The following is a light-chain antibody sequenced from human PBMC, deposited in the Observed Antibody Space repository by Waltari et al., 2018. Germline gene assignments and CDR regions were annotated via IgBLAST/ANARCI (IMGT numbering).Light chain of an antibody. V-gene: IGLV1-44*01. CDR2: ANS. Sequence: QSVLTQSPSASGAPGQRVTISCSGSDSNIGSNAVNWYHQFPGTAPKLLISANSQRPPGGPGRFSGSKSGTSASLAISGLQSEDEADYFCAAWDDSLNGWIFGGGTKLTVL. CDR3: AAWDDSLNGWI. CDR1: DSNIGSNA. J-gene: IGLJ2*01.